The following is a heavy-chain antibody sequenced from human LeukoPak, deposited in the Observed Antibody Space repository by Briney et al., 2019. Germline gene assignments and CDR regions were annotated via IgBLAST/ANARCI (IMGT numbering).Heavy chain of an antibody. CDR3: ARDARRGSSTRATY. J-gene: IGHJ4*02. CDR2: INPNSGGT. D-gene: IGHD1-26*01. V-gene: IGHV1-2*02. Sequence: GASVKVSCKASGYTFTGYYMHWVRQAPGQGLEWMGWINPNSGGTNYAQKFQGRVTMTRDTSISTAYMELSRLRSDDTAVYYCARDARRGSSTRATYWGQGTLVTVSS. CDR1: GYTFTGYY.